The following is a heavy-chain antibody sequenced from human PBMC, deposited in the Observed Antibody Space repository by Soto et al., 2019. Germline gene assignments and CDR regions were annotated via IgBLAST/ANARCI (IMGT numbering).Heavy chain of an antibody. J-gene: IGHJ5*02. CDR2: ISYDGSNK. CDR1: GFTFSSYA. CDR3: ARDNRAGGGNWFDP. Sequence: GGSLRLSCAASGFTFSSYAMHWVRQAPGKGLEWVAVISYDGSNKYYADSVKGRFTISRDNSKNTLYLQMNSLGAEDTAVYYCARDNRAGGGNWFDPWGQGTLVTVSS. D-gene: IGHD3-16*01. V-gene: IGHV3-30-3*01.